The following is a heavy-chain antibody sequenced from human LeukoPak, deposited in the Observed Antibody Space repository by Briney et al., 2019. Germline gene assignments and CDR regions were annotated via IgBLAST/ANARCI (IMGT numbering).Heavy chain of an antibody. J-gene: IGHJ3*02. D-gene: IGHD4-23*01. Sequence: PGGSLRVSCAASGFTFSSYAMNWVRQAPGKGLQWVSALSGSGLSKYYADSVRGRFTISRDNSKNTLYLQMNSLRAEDTAVYYCAKDRVVKLNDAFDIWGQGTMVTVSS. CDR3: AKDRVVKLNDAFDI. V-gene: IGHV3-23*01. CDR2: LSGSGLSK. CDR1: GFTFSSYA.